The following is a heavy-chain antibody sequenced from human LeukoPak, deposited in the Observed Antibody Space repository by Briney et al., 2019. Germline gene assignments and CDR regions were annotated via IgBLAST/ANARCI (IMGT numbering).Heavy chain of an antibody. D-gene: IGHD3-22*01. Sequence: PSQTLSLTCTVSGGSISSGDYYWSWIRQPPGKGLEWIAYMYYSGSTYYNPSLKSRVTMSADTSKNQLSLKLSSVTAADTAVYYCARPYYYDSRIDPWGQGILVIVSS. V-gene: IGHV4-30-4*01. CDR3: ARPYYYDSRIDP. CDR1: GGSISSGDYY. J-gene: IGHJ5*02. CDR2: MYYSGST.